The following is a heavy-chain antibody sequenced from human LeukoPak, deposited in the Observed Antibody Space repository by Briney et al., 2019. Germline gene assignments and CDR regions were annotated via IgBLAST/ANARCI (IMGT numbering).Heavy chain of an antibody. CDR3: ANSNDIWSGRFDY. CDR2: ISGSGANI. J-gene: IGHJ4*02. V-gene: IGHV3-23*01. Sequence: GGSLRLSCAASGFTFKIYAMIWVRQAPGKGLEWVSVISGSGANIYYADSVKGRFTISRDNSKDTLYLHMNRLRAEDTAVYYCANSNDIWSGRFDYWGQGTLVTVSP. CDR1: GFTFKIYA. D-gene: IGHD3-3*01.